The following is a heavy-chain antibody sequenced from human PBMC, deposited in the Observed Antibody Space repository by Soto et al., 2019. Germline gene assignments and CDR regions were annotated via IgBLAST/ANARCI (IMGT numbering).Heavy chain of an antibody. CDR3: ASDNRYNWNEQALDH. Sequence: GASVKFSCKASGGTFSSYAISWVRQAPGQGIELIXGIIPIFGTADYAQKVQVRVTITADESMRTAYMELSSPRSEDKAVYYCASDNRYNWNEQALDHWGQGTLVTVSS. CDR2: IIPIFGTA. CDR1: GGTFSSYA. D-gene: IGHD1-20*01. J-gene: IGHJ4*02. V-gene: IGHV1-69*13.